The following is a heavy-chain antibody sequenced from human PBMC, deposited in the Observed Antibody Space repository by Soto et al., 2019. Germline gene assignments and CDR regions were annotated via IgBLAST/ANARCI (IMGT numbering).Heavy chain of an antibody. J-gene: IGHJ4*02. V-gene: IGHV3-9*01. Sequence: EVQLVESGGGLVQPGRSLRLSCAASGFTFDDYAMHWVRQAPGKGLEWVSGISWNSGSIGYADSVKGRFTISRDNAKNALYLQMNSLRAADTALYYCATDPSGYYYAPAYWGQGTLVTFAA. D-gene: IGHD3-22*01. CDR3: ATDPSGYYYAPAY. CDR2: ISWNSGSI. CDR1: GFTFDDYA.